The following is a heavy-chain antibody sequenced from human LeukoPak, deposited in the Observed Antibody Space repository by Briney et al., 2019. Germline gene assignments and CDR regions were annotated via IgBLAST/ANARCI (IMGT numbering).Heavy chain of an antibody. D-gene: IGHD3-22*01. CDR1: GFTFISYA. V-gene: IGHV3-48*03. CDR2: ISSSGSSI. CDR3: ARNGAYYDLAY. Sequence: GGSLRLSCAASGFTFISYAMNWVRQAPGKGLEWVSYISSSGSSIYYADSVKGRFTISRDNAKNSLYLQMNSLRAEDTAVYYCARNGAYYDLAYWGQGTLVTVSS. J-gene: IGHJ4*02.